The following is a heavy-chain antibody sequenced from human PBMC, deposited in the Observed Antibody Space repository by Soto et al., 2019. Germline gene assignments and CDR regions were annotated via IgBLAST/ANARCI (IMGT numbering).Heavy chain of an antibody. J-gene: IGHJ4*02. CDR2: ISSSGSTI. V-gene: IGHV3-48*03. CDR3: AILPSSSWPSDY. CDR1: GFTFSSYE. D-gene: IGHD6-13*01. Sequence: LRLSCAASGFTFSSYEINWVRQAPGKGLEGVSYISSSGSTIYYADSVKGRFTISRDNAKNSLYLQMNSLRAEDTAVYYCAILPSSSWPSDYWGQGTLVTVSS.